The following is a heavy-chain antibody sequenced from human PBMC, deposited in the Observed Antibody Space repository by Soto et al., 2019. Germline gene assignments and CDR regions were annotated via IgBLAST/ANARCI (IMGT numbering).Heavy chain of an antibody. D-gene: IGHD5-18*01. CDR3: ARGGYSYGYDY. Sequence: SETLSLTCTVSGGSVSSGSYYWSWIRQPPGKGLEWIGYIYYSGSTNYNPSLKSRVTISVDTSKNQFSLKLSSVTAADTAVYYCARGGYSYGYDYWGQGTQVTVSS. CDR1: GGSVSSGSYY. J-gene: IGHJ4*02. V-gene: IGHV4-61*01. CDR2: IYYSGST.